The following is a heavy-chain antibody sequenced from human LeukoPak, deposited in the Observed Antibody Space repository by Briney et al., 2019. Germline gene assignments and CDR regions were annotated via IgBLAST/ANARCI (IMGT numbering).Heavy chain of an antibody. V-gene: IGHV4-4*07. Sequence: PSETLSLTRSVSGGSTNSYYWSWIRQSGGKGLEWIGRIYSSGSTVYNPSLNSRLTMSIDTSKNQFSLTLKSVTATDTAVYYCARVKASSTSWTFDQWGQGALVTVSS. J-gene: IGHJ4*02. CDR2: IYSSGST. CDR1: GGSTNSYY. CDR3: ARVKASSTSWTFDQ. D-gene: IGHD2-2*01.